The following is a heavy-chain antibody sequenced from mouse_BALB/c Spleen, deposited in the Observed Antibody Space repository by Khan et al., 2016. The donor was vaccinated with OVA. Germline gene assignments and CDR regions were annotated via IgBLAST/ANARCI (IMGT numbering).Heavy chain of an antibody. J-gene: IGHJ2*01. D-gene: IGHD2-2*01. CDR1: GFSLTNYG. Sequence: QVQLQQSGPGLVQPSQSLSITCTVSGFSLTNYGVHWVRQSPGKGLEWLGVICSGGITDYNETFISRLSISKDISKSQVFFKMNSLQANDTAIYXCAKNRNGYTDYWGQGTTLTVSS. CDR3: AKNRNGYTDY. CDR2: ICSGGIT. V-gene: IGHV2-2*02.